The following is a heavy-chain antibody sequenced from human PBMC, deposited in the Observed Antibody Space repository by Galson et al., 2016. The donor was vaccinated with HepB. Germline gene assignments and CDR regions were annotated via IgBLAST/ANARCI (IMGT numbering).Heavy chain of an antibody. CDR2: IDGHDDST. J-gene: IGHJ4*02. V-gene: IGHV3-23*01. Sequence: SLRLSCAASGFTFGSSSMSWVRQAPGKGLEWVSAIDGHDDSTYYADSVRGRFTISRDNSKNTLYLQINSLRAEDTAVYYCATGGDYDIWGQGTLVTVSS. D-gene: IGHD4-17*01. CDR1: GFTFGSSS. CDR3: ATGGDYDI.